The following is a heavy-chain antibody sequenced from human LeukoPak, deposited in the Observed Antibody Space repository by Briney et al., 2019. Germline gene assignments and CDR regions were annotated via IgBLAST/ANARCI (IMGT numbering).Heavy chain of an antibody. D-gene: IGHD5-24*01. V-gene: IGHV4-59*01. CDR1: GGSISSYY. Sequence: SETLSLTCTVSGGSISSYYWSWIRQPPGKGLEGIGYIYYSGSTNYNPSLKSRVTISVDTSKNQFSLKLSSVTAADTAVYYCASRRDGYNSYYYGMDVWGQGTTVTVSS. J-gene: IGHJ6*02. CDR2: IYYSGST. CDR3: ASRRDGYNSYYYGMDV.